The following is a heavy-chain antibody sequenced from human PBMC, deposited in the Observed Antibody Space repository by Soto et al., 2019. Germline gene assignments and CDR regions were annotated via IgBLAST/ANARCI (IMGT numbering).Heavy chain of an antibody. V-gene: IGHV3-21*06. J-gene: IGHJ4*02. CDR1: GVTFTNYS. Sequence: EVQLVESGGGLVQPGGSLRLSCAASGVTFTNYSLHWVRQAPGKGLAWVSSISSGSNYIYYADSVKGRFTISRDNAKNSLLQQLNSLRAEDTYFYFCARDTSGDSICHQFDSWGQGTLVTVSS. CDR3: ARDTSGDSICHQFDS. CDR2: ISSGSNYI.